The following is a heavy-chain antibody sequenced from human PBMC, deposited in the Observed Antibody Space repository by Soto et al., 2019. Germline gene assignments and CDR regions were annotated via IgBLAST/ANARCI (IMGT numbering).Heavy chain of an antibody. V-gene: IGHV4-31*03. CDR1: GGSISSGGYY. Sequence: QVQLQESGPGLVKPSQTLSLTCTVSGGSISSGGYYWSWIRQHPGKGLEWIGYIYYSGSTYYNPSRKSRVTISVDTSKNQSSLKLSSVTAADTAVYYCARGPRGIVATINWGQGTLVTVSS. CDR3: ARGPRGIVATIN. CDR2: IYYSGST. J-gene: IGHJ4*02. D-gene: IGHD5-12*01.